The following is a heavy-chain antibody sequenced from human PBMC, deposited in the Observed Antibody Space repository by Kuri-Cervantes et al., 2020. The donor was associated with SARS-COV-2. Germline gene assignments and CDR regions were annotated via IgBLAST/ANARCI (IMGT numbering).Heavy chain of an antibody. D-gene: IGHD2/OR15-2a*01. CDR3: ARHAYCYSTDCLTHYFYYMDV. Sequence: GESLKISCTGSGYSFTSYWIGWVRQMPGKGLEWMGVIYSSDSDTRYSPSFQGQVTISVDKSISTAYLQWNSLKASDAAMYYCARHAYCYSTDCLTHYFYYMDVWGKGTTVTVSS. CDR2: IYSSDSDT. CDR1: GYSFTSYW. V-gene: IGHV5-51*01. J-gene: IGHJ6*03.